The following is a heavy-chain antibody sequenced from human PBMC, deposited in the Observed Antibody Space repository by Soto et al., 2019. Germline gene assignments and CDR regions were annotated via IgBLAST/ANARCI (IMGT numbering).Heavy chain of an antibody. CDR2: ISGSGGST. Sequence: VGSLRLSCAASGFTFSSYAMSWVRQAPGKGLEWVSAISGSGGSTYYADSVKGRFTISRDNSKNTLYLQMNSLRAEDTAVYYCAKDAMITFGGVIGIWFDPWGQGTLVTVSS. J-gene: IGHJ5*02. CDR1: GFTFSSYA. V-gene: IGHV3-23*01. CDR3: AKDAMITFGGVIGIWFDP. D-gene: IGHD3-16*02.